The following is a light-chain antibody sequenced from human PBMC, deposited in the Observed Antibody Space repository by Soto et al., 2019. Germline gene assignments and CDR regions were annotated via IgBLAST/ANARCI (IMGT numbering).Light chain of an antibody. CDR2: VNSDGSH. J-gene: IGLJ2*01. Sequence: QSVLSQSPSASASLGASVKVTCTLSNRQSDWPVTWHQQQPEKGPRFLMRVNSDGSHTKGDGIPDRFSGSSSGAERYLIISSLQSEDETDYYCQTWGTDIVIFGGGTKLTVL. CDR1: NRQSDWP. V-gene: IGLV4-69*02. CDR3: QTWGTDIVI.